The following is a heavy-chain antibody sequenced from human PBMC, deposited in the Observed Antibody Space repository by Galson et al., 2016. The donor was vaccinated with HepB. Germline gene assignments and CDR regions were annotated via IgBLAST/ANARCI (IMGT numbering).Heavy chain of an antibody. J-gene: IGHJ4*02. CDR1: GFTFNEYA. CDR3: AKVIGAGHTFGLPPNY. CDR2: ITWNSGRI. V-gene: IGHV3-9*01. Sequence: SLRLSCAASGFTFNEYAMHWVRQAPGRGLEWVSGITWNSGRIGYVDSVRGRFTISRDSSKNSLYLQMNSLRVEDTAFYYCAKVIGAGHTFGLPPNYWGQGTLVTVSS. D-gene: IGHD2-21*01.